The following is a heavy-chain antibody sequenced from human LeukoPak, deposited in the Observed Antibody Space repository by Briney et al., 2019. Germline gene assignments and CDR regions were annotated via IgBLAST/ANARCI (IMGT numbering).Heavy chain of an antibody. V-gene: IGHV4-59*01. CDR1: VGPISRDY. Sequence: SETLSLTCTVSVGPISRDYWPWIPQPPGKTRQWIGYVSYTGSTNYDASLTSRVTVSVDTSKNQFSLKLTSVTAADTAVYYCATFRHGGYFHNWGQGTLVTVSS. D-gene: IGHD2-21*01. CDR2: VSYTGST. J-gene: IGHJ1*01. CDR3: ATFRHGGYFHN.